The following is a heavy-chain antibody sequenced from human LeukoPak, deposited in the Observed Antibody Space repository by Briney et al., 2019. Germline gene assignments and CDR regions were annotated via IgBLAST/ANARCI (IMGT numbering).Heavy chain of an antibody. CDR3: ARLTTSNWFDA. CDR1: GGFIRSTSYY. Sequence: PSQTLSLTCSVSGGFIRSTSYYLAWVRQSAGKGLEWIGRISIRGDTKYNPSLESRVAMSIDTFNNQLSLNLTSVTAADTAVYYCARLTTSNWFDAWGQGTLVTVSS. CDR2: ISIRGDT. J-gene: IGHJ5*01. V-gene: IGHV4-61*02. D-gene: IGHD3-3*01.